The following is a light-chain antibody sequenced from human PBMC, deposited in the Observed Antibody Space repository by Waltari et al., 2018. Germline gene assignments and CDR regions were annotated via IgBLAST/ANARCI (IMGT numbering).Light chain of an antibody. V-gene: IGLV2-14*03. CDR3: SSHATTSVI. CDR1: SSDVGAYNY. J-gene: IGLJ2*01. Sequence: QSALTQPASVSGSPGQSITLSCNGTSSDVGAYNYVSWYQQHPGKVPELIIYDVSYRPSGVSNRFSGSKSGNTASLTISGLQAEDEADYYCSSHATTSVIFGGGTKLTVL. CDR2: DVS.